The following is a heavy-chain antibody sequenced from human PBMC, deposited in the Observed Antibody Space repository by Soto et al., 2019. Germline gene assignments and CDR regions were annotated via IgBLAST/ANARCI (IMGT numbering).Heavy chain of an antibody. J-gene: IGHJ3*02. Sequence: GESLKISCKGSGYSFTSYWIGWVRQMPGKGLEWMGIIYPGDSDTRYSPSFQGQVTISADKSISTAYLQWSSLKASDTAMYYCARRGYCSGGSCFSASFDIWGQGTMVTVSS. CDR3: ARRGYCSGGSCFSASFDI. V-gene: IGHV5-51*01. CDR1: GYSFTSYW. CDR2: IYPGDSDT. D-gene: IGHD2-15*01.